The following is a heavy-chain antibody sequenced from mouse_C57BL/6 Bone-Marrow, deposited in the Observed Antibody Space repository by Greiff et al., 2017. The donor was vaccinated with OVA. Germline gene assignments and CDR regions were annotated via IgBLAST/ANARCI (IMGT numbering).Heavy chain of an antibody. CDR2: ISSGGDYI. Sequence: EVQLVESGEGLVKPGGSLKLSCAASGFTFSSYAMSWVRQTPEKRLEWVAYISSGGDYIYYADTVKGRFTISRANARNTLYLQMSSLKSEDTAMYYCTRDISPNWDAWFAYWGQGTLVTVSA. J-gene: IGHJ3*01. CDR3: TRDISPNWDAWFAY. CDR1: GFTFSSYA. D-gene: IGHD4-1*01. V-gene: IGHV5-9-1*02.